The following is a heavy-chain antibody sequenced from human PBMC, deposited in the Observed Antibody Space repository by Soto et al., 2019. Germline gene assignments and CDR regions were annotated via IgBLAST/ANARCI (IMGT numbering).Heavy chain of an antibody. J-gene: IGHJ5*02. CDR2: IYYSGST. CDR1: GGSISSYY. V-gene: IGHV4-59*01. D-gene: IGHD3-22*01. CDR3: ARVGYYDSSGYYSWWIDP. Sequence: PSETLSLTCTVSGGSISSYYWSWIRQPPGKGLEWIGYIYYSGSTNYNPSLKSRVTISVDTSKNQFSLKLSSVTAADTAVYYCARVGYYDSSGYYSWWIDPWGQGTLVTVSS.